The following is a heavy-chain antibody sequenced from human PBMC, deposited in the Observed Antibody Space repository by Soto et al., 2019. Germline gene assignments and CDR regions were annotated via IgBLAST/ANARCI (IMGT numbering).Heavy chain of an antibody. J-gene: IGHJ6*02. V-gene: IGHV1-58*01. Sequence: GASVKVSCKASGLTFTSSAVQLVRQARGQRLKWIGWIVVGSGDTHSAQKFQKRVTITRDTSTTTAYLGLRSLRSEDTAVYSCAATIIAAVGTGYYYGMDVWAQGTTVTVSS. CDR2: IVVGSGDT. D-gene: IGHD6-13*01. CDR1: GLTFTSSA. CDR3: AATIIAAVGTGYYYGMDV.